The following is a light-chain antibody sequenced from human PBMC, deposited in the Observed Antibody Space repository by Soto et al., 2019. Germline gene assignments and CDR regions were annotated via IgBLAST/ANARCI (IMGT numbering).Light chain of an antibody. CDR1: SSNIGAGYD. V-gene: IGLV1-40*01. CDR2: ANI. CDR3: QSYDSSLSGYV. J-gene: IGLJ1*01. Sequence: QSVLTQPPSVSGAPGQRVTISCTGSSSNIGAGYDVHWYQQLPGTAPKHLIYANINRPSGVPGRFSASKSGTSASLAITGLQAEDEADYYCQSYDSSLSGYVFGTGTKVTVL.